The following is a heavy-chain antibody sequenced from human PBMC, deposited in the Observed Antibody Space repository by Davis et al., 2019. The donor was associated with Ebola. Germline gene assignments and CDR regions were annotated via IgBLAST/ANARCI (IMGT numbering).Heavy chain of an antibody. V-gene: IGHV4-59*01. CDR2: IYYSGST. CDR1: GGSISSYY. Sequence: GSLRLSCTVSGGSISSYYWSWIRQPPGKGLEWIGYIYYSGSTNYNPSLKSRVTISVGTSKNQFSLKLSSVTAADTAVYYCARKQQFDYWGQGTLVTVSS. D-gene: IGHD6-13*01. CDR3: ARKQQFDY. J-gene: IGHJ4*02.